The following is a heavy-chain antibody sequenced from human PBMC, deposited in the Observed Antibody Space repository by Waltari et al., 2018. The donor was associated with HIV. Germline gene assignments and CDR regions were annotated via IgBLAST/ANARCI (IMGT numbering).Heavy chain of an antibody. CDR3: VKEHQYSHSWYSYYGMDV. CDR1: GFTFRNYG. V-gene: IGHV3-23*01. J-gene: IGHJ6*02. CDR2: ISGSGGST. D-gene: IGHD6-13*01. Sequence: EVQVLESGGALVQPGGSLRLSCAASGFTFRNYGLIWVRQAPGKGLEWVSTISGSGGSTYYADSVKGRFTVSRDNSKNTLYLQMNSLRAEDTAVYFCVKEHQYSHSWYSYYGMDVWGQGTTVTVSS.